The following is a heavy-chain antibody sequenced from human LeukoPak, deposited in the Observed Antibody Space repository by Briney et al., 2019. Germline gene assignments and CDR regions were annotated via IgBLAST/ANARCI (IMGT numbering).Heavy chain of an antibody. CDR2: ISYDGSNK. CDR1: GFTFSSYG. Sequence: RSLRLPCAASGFTFSSYGMHWVRQAPGKGLEWVAVISYDGSNKYYADSVKGRFTISRDNSKNTLYLQMNSLRAEDTAVYYCAKDAFYGSGPGIWGQGTMVTVSS. J-gene: IGHJ3*02. V-gene: IGHV3-30*18. CDR3: AKDAFYGSGPGI. D-gene: IGHD3-10*01.